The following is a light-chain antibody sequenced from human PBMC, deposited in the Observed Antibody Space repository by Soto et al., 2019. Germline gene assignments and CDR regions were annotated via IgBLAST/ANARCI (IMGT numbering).Light chain of an antibody. V-gene: IGKV1-5*03. CDR1: QSLNSW. CDR3: QQYNSFPWT. J-gene: IGKJ1*01. Sequence: DIQMTQSPSTLSASVGDRVTITCRASQSLNSWLAWYQQRPGKVPKLLIYKASSLESGVPSRFSGSGSGTRFTLTISSLQPDDFATYYCQQYNSFPWTFGQGTKVEIK. CDR2: KAS.